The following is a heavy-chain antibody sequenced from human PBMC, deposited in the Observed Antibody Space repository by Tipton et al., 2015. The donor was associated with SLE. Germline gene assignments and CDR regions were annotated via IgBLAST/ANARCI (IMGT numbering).Heavy chain of an antibody. V-gene: IGHV4-39*07. Sequence: LRLSCTVSGGSISSSSYYWGWIRQPPGKGLEWIGSIYYSGSTYYNPSLKSRVTISVDTSKNQFSLKLSSVTAADTAVYYCARVGEYYYGSGSYSDAFDIWGQGTMVTVSS. J-gene: IGHJ3*02. CDR1: GGSISSSSYY. CDR3: ARVGEYYYGSGSYSDAFDI. CDR2: IYYSGST. D-gene: IGHD3-10*01.